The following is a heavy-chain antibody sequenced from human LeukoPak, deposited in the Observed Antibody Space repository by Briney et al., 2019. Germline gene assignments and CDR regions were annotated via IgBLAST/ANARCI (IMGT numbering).Heavy chain of an antibody. CDR3: ARDMSPSRYSSGWYA. CDR2: IYYSGST. Sequence: SETLSLTCTVSGGSISSYYWSWIRQPPGKGLEWIGYIYYSGSTNYNPSLKSRVTTSVDTSKNQFSLKLSSVTAADTAVYYCARDMSPSRYSSGWYAWGQGTLVTVSS. D-gene: IGHD6-19*01. J-gene: IGHJ5*02. V-gene: IGHV4-59*01. CDR1: GGSISSYY.